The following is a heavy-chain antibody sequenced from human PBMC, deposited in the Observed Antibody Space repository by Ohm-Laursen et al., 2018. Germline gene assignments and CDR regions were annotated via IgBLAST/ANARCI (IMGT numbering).Heavy chain of an antibody. Sequence: SQTLSLTCTVSGGSISSGGYYWSWIRQHPGKGLEWIGYIYYSGSTYYNPSVKSRVTISVDTSKNQFYLKLSSATAADTAVYYCARQSGGGRSDFDYWGQGTLVTVSS. J-gene: IGHJ4*02. V-gene: IGHV4-31*02. D-gene: IGHD2-15*01. CDR3: ARQSGGGRSDFDY. CDR1: GGSISSGGYY. CDR2: IYYSGST.